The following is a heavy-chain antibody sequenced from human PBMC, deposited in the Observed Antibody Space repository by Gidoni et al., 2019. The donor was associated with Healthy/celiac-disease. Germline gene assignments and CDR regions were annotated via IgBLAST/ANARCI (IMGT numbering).Heavy chain of an antibody. CDR1: GFTFSSYA. CDR3: AKSWSPSYYFDY. D-gene: IGHD2-2*01. V-gene: IGHV3-23*01. CDR2: ISGSGGST. Sequence: EVQLLESGGGLVQPGGSLRLSCAASGFTFSSYAMSWVRQAPGKGLEWVSAISGSGGSTYCADSVKGRFTISRDNSKNTLYLQMNSLRAEDTAVYYCAKSWSPSYYFDYWGQGTLVTVSS. J-gene: IGHJ4*02.